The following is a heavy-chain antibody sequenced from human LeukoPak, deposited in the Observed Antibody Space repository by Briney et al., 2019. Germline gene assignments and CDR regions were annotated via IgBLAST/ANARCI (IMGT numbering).Heavy chain of an antibody. V-gene: IGHV4-39*01. J-gene: IGHJ4*02. CDR3: VNYYDGSDYQQPNHFDY. Sequence: PSETLSLTCTVSGGSISSSSYYWGWIRQPPGKGLDWIGSIYYSGSTYYNLSLKSRFTISVDTSKNQFSLKLSSVTAADTAVYYCVNYYDGSDYQQPNHFDYWGQGTLVTVSS. CDR2: IYYSGST. CDR1: GGSISSSSYY. D-gene: IGHD3-22*01.